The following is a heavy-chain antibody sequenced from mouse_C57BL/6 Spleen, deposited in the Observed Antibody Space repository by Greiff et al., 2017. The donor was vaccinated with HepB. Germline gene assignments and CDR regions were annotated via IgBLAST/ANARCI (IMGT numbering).Heavy chain of an antibody. J-gene: IGHJ3*01. V-gene: IGHV5-4*03. CDR1: GFTFSSYA. D-gene: IGHD2-5*01. Sequence: EVKLVESGGGLVKPGGSLKLSCAASGFTFSSYAMSWVRQTPEKRLEWVATISDGGSYTYYPDNVKGRFTISRDNAKNNLYLQMSHLKSEDTAMYYCARRSNYTSSFAYWGQGTLVTVSA. CDR2: ISDGGSYT. CDR3: ARRSNYTSSFAY.